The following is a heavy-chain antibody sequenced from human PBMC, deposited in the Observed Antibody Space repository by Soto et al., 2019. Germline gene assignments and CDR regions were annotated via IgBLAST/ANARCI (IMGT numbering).Heavy chain of an antibody. J-gene: IGHJ6*02. CDR2: INPNSGGT. D-gene: IGHD5-12*01. CDR1: GYTFTGYY. Sequence: GASVKVSCKASGYTFTGYYMHWVRQAPGQGLEWMGWINPNSGGTNYAQKFQGRVTMTRDTSISTAYMELSRLRSDDTAVYYCARDLVGIVATITMDVWGQGTTVTVSS. V-gene: IGHV1-2*02. CDR3: ARDLVGIVATITMDV.